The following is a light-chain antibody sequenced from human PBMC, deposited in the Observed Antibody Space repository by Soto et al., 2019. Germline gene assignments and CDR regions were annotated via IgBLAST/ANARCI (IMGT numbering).Light chain of an antibody. CDR3: QQYNTYPYT. V-gene: IGKV1-16*02. Sequence: DIQMTQSPSSLSASVGDRVTITCRASQGIRNYLAWFQQNQGKTPKSLIYAAYSLQSGVPPKFSGGGSGTDFPLAISSLQPEDFATYYRQQYNTYPYTFTHETKLEIK. J-gene: IGKJ2*01. CDR2: AAY. CDR1: QGIRNY.